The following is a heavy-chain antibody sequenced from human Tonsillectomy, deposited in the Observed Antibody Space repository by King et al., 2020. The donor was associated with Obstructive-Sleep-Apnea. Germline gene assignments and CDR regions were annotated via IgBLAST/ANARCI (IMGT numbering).Heavy chain of an antibody. CDR3: TTGDY. Sequence: QMQLQESGPGLVKPSATLSLNCTVSGGSIIESGFFWTWIRQPPGKGLEWIGSLHYGRNTYYSPSLKSRVTISVDTSKNQFSLHINPVTAADTAVYHCTTGDYWGQGSRVTVSS. CDR2: LHYGRNT. V-gene: IGHV4-39*07. J-gene: IGHJ4*02. D-gene: IGHD4-17*01. CDR1: GGSIIESGFF.